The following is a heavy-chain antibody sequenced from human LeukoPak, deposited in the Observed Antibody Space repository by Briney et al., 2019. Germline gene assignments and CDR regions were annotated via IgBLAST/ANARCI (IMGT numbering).Heavy chain of an antibody. V-gene: IGHV4-59*01. D-gene: IGHD6-13*01. Sequence: SETLSLTCTVSGGSISIYYWSWIRQSPGKGLGWIGYIYSSGSTNYNPSLKSRVTISLDTSKNQVSLKLRSVTAADTAVYFCARDGPYSSSLFRFDPWGQGTLVTVSS. J-gene: IGHJ5*02. CDR3: ARDGPYSSSLFRFDP. CDR2: IYSSGST. CDR1: GGSISIYY.